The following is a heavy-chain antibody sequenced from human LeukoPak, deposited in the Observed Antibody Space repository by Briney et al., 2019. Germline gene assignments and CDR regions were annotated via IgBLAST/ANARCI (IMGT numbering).Heavy chain of an antibody. Sequence: ASVKVSCKASGYKFTAYYMQWVRLAPGQRLEWMAWFNPDSGRTTYAQKFQGRVTLTRETSITTAYLELSGLTSDDTAVYFCAVGPHEFDFWGQGTLVTVPS. CDR1: GYKFTAYY. CDR2: FNPDSGRT. V-gene: IGHV1-2*02. CDR3: AVGPHEFDF. J-gene: IGHJ4*02.